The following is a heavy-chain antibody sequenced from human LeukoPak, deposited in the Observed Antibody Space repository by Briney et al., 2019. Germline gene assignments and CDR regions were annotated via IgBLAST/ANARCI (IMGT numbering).Heavy chain of an antibody. Sequence: GGSLRLSCAASGITFSNYATSWVRQAPGKGLEWVSAISGSGGSTYYADSVKGRFTISRDNSKITVYLQMSSLRAEDTAVYYCAKPHYSGSGSHSREDYWGQGTLVTVSS. CDR3: AKPHYSGSGSHSREDY. CDR1: GITFSNYA. CDR2: ISGSGGST. D-gene: IGHD3-10*01. V-gene: IGHV3-23*01. J-gene: IGHJ4*02.